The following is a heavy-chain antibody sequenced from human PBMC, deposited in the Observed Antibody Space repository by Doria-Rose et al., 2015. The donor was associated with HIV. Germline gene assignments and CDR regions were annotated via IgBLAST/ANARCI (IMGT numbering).Heavy chain of an antibody. CDR1: GVSLSSPGMG. V-gene: IGHV2-26*01. Sequence: QITLKESGPVLVKPTETLTLTCTVSGVSLSSPGMGVSWIRQPPGKALEWLANIFSDDEISYKPYLKSRLTISRGTSNSQVVLTMTDMDPVGTATYYCARIKSSRWYHKYYFDFWGQGTLVIVSA. CDR2: IFSDDEI. D-gene: IGHD6-13*01. CDR3: ARIKSSRWYHKYYFDF. J-gene: IGHJ4*02.